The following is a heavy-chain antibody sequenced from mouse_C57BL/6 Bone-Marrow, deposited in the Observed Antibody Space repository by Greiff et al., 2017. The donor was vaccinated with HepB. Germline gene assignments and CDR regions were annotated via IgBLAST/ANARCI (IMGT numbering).Heavy chain of an antibody. V-gene: IGHV3-6*01. Sequence: EVQLQESGPGLVKPSQSLSLTCSVTGYSITSGYYWNWIRQFPGNKLEWRGYISYDGSNNYNPSLKNRISITRDTSKNQFFLKLNSVTTEDTATYYCARGGYPPYYAMDYWGQGTSVTVSS. CDR3: ARGGYPPYYAMDY. D-gene: IGHD2-2*01. CDR1: GYSITSGYY. J-gene: IGHJ4*01. CDR2: ISYDGSN.